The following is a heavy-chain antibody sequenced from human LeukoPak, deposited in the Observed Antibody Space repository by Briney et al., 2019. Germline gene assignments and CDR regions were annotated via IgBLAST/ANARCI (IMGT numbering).Heavy chain of an antibody. CDR1: GYTFTGHY. CDR3: AREGSYYGSGSYAYYGMDV. J-gene: IGHJ6*02. Sequence: ASVKVSCKASGYTFTGHYMHWVRQAPGQGLEWMGWMNPNSGGTRYSQKFQGRVTMTRNTSISTAYMELSSLRSEDTAVYYCAREGSYYGSGSYAYYGMDVWGQGTTVTVSS. V-gene: IGHV1-2*02. CDR2: MNPNSGGT. D-gene: IGHD3-10*01.